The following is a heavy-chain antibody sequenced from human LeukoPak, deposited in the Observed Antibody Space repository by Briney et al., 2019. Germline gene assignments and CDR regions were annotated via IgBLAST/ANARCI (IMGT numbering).Heavy chain of an antibody. J-gene: IGHJ4*02. CDR3: ARADDVDTSNLN. Sequence: ASVKVSCKASGYTFTGYYMHWVRQAPGQGLEWMGCINPNSGGTDYAQKFQGRVTMTRDTSISTAYMELSRLRSDDTAVYYCARADDVDTSNLNWGQGTLVTVSS. D-gene: IGHD5-18*01. V-gene: IGHV1-2*02. CDR2: INPNSGGT. CDR1: GYTFTGYY.